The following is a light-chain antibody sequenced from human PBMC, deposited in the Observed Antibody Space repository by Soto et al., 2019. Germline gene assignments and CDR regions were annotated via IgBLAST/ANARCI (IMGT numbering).Light chain of an antibody. CDR2: DVS. Sequence: QSVLTQPASVSGSPGQSITISCTGTSSDVGGYNYVPWYQQHPGKAPKLMIYDVSNRPSGVSNRFSGSKSGNTASLTISGLQAEDEADYYCSSYTSSSLHVCGTGTKVTVL. CDR1: SSDVGGYNY. CDR3: SSYTSSSLHV. V-gene: IGLV2-14*03. J-gene: IGLJ1*01.